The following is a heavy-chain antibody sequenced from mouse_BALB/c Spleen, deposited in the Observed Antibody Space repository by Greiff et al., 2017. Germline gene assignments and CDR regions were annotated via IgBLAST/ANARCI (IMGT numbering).Heavy chain of an antibody. CDR3: ARSLYGNSYAMDY. Sequence: VQLQQSGPGLVKPSQSLSLTCTVTGYSITSDYAWNWIRQFPGNKLEWMGYISYSGSTSYNPSLKSRISITRDTSKNQFFLQLNSVTTEDTATYYCARSLYGNSYAMDYWGQGTSVTVSS. CDR2: ISYSGST. D-gene: IGHD2-1*01. V-gene: IGHV3-2*02. CDR1: GYSITSDYA. J-gene: IGHJ4*01.